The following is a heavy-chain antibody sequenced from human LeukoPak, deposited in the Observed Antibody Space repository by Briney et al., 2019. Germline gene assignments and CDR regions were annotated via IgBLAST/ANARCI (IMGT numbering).Heavy chain of an antibody. J-gene: IGHJ6*02. D-gene: IGHD3-3*01. CDR1: GGSISSSSYY. Sequence: SETLSLTCTVSGGSISSSSYYWGWIRQPPGKGLEWIGSIYYSGSTYYNPSLKSRVTISVETSKNQFSLKLSSVTAADTAVYYCARHPKDDFWSGYPGRYGMDVWGQGTTVTVSS. CDR2: IYYSGST. V-gene: IGHV4-39*01. CDR3: ARHPKDDFWSGYPGRYGMDV.